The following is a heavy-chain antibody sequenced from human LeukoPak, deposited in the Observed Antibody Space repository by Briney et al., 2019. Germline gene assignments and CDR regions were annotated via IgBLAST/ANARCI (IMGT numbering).Heavy chain of an antibody. J-gene: IGHJ6*03. Sequence: PGGSLRLSCAASGFTFSSYEINWVRQAPGKGLEWVSYISSSGYTIHYADSVEGRFTISRDNAKNSLYLQMNSLRAEDTAVYYCASVTTVVEDYYYMDVWGKGTTVTISS. CDR2: ISSSGYTI. CDR3: ASVTTVVEDYYYMDV. D-gene: IGHD4-23*01. CDR1: GFTFSSYE. V-gene: IGHV3-48*03.